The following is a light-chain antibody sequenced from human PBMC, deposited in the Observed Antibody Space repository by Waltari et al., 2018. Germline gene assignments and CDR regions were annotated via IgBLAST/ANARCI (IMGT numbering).Light chain of an antibody. V-gene: IGLV2-14*03. CDR3: NSFTSDITWV. Sequence: QSALTQPASVSGSPGQSITISCTGTNPDVGGHNHVSWFQHHPGKVPKLIIFDVSSRPSGVSDRFSGSKSGNRASLTISGLQAEDEADYYCNSFTSDITWVFGGGTKVTVL. CDR2: DVS. CDR1: NPDVGGHNH. J-gene: IGLJ3*02.